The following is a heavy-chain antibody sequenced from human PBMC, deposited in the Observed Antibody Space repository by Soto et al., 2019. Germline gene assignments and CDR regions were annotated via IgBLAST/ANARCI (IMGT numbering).Heavy chain of an antibody. CDR3: ARNY. CDR1: GFSFSRYW. Sequence: PGGSLRLSCAGSGFSFSRYWIVWVRQAPGKGLEWVAAINQDSTDKHYADSVKGRFTMSRDNAKNSQYLQMNSLRAEDTAVYYCARNYWGQGTLVTVSS. V-gene: IGHV3-7*02. J-gene: IGHJ4*02. CDR2: INQDSTDK.